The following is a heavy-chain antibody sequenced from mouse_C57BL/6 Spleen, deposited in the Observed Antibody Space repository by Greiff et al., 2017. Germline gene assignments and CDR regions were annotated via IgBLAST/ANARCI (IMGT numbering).Heavy chain of an antibody. CDR1: GYTFTSYW. Sequence: VQLQQPGAELVKPGASVKMSCKASGYTFTSYWITWVKQRPGQGLEWIGEIDPSDSYTNYNQKFKGKATLTVDTSSSTAYMQLSSLTSEDSAVYYCARYYGSSYWYFDVWGTGTTVTVSS. CDR2: IDPSDSYT. V-gene: IGHV1-69*02. CDR3: ARYYGSSYWYFDV. J-gene: IGHJ1*03. D-gene: IGHD1-1*01.